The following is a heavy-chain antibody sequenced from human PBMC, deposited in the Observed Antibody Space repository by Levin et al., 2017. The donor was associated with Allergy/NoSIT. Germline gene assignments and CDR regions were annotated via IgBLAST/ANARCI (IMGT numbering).Heavy chain of an antibody. CDR2: ISYDGSNK. J-gene: IGHJ4*02. CDR3: ATEKTYYYDY. V-gene: IGHV3-30*03. Sequence: GGSLRLSCAASGFTFSSYGMHWVRQAPGKGLEWVAVISYDGSNKYYADSVKGRFTISRDNSKNTLYLQMNSLRAEDTAVYYCATEKTYYYDYWGQGTLVTVSS. CDR1: GFTFSSYG.